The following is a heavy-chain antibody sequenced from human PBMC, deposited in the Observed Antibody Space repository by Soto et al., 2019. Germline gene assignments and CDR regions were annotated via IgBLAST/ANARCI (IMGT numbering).Heavy chain of an antibody. D-gene: IGHD5-12*01. V-gene: IGHV4-59*01. CDR3: ARSDLGYETIWRYFDY. CDR1: GGSISSYY. CDR2: IYYSGST. Sequence: PSETLSLTCTVSGGSISSYYWSWIRQPPGKGLEWIGYIYYSGSTNYNPSLKSRVTISVDTSKNQFSLKLSSVTAADTAVYYCARSDLGYETIWRYFDYWGQGTLVTVSS. J-gene: IGHJ4*02.